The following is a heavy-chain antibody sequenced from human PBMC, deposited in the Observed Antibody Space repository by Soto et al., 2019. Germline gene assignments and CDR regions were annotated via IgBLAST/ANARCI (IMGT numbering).Heavy chain of an antibody. CDR3: ARGGMHYYGSGSYDIGSWFVP. Sequence: AVKVSCKSSGGTFSSYAISWVRQAPGQGLEWMGGIIPIFGTANYAQKFQGRVTITADESTSTAYMELSSLRSEDTAVYYCARGGMHYYGSGSYDIGSWFVPWGQGTLVTVS. J-gene: IGHJ5*02. CDR2: IIPIFGTA. CDR1: GGTFSSYA. V-gene: IGHV1-69*13. D-gene: IGHD3-10*01.